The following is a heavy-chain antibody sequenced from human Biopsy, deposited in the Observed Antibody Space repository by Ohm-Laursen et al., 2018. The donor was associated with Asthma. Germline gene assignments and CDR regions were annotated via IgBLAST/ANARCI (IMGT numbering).Heavy chain of an antibody. CDR1: GGSISISGFY. J-gene: IGHJ4*02. D-gene: IGHD4-23*01. V-gene: IGHV4-39*01. Sequence: SDTLSLTCSVAGGSISISGFYWGWTRQPPGKGLEWIGSIHYSGSTYFNPSLKSRVTIFVDTSKNQFSLKVNSVTAADTAVYYCARLTGNFRIDYWGQGTLVTVSS. CDR2: IHYSGST. CDR3: ARLTGNFRIDY.